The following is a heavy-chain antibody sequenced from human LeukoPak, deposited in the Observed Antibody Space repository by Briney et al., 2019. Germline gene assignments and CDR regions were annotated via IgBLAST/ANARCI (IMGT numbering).Heavy chain of an antibody. CDR3: AKELGYCSGGSCPFDY. J-gene: IGHJ4*02. D-gene: IGHD2-15*01. Sequence: GGSLRLSCAASGFTFSSYAMSWVRQAPGKGLEWVSAISGSGGSTYYADSVKGRFTISRDNSKNTLYLQMNSLRAEDTAVYYCAKELGYCSGGSCPFDYWGQETLVTVSS. CDR2: ISGSGGST. CDR1: GFTFSSYA. V-gene: IGHV3-23*01.